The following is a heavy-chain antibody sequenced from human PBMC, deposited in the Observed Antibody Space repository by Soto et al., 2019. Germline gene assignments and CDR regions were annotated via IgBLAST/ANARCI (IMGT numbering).Heavy chain of an antibody. J-gene: IGHJ6*02. CDR3: AKARLTMVRGVRRDVYYYGMDV. CDR1: GFTFSSYA. D-gene: IGHD3-10*01. Sequence: GGSLRLSCAASGFTFSSYAMSWVRQAPGKGLEWVSAISGSGGSTYYADSVKGRFTISRDNSKNTLYLQMNSLRAEDTAVYYCAKARLTMVRGVRRDVYYYGMDVWGQGTTVTVSS. V-gene: IGHV3-23*01. CDR2: ISGSGGST.